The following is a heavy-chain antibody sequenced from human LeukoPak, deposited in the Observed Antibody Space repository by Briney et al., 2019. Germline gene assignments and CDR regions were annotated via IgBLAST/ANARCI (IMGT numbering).Heavy chain of an antibody. Sequence: ASVKVSCKASGGTFSSYAISWVRQAPGQGLEWMGRIIPIVGIANYAQKFQGRVTITADKFTSTAYMELSSLRSEDTAVYYCARDAVDSSSWYDYYYYGMDVWGQGTTVTVSS. CDR1: GGTFSSYA. CDR2: IIPIVGIA. D-gene: IGHD6-13*01. V-gene: IGHV1-69*04. J-gene: IGHJ6*02. CDR3: ARDAVDSSSWYDYYYYGMDV.